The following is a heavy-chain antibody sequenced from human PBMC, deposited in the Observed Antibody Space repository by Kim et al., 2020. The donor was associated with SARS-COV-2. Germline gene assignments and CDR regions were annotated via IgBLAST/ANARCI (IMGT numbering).Heavy chain of an antibody. CDR2: INWNGGST. J-gene: IGHJ6*02. CDR1: GFTFDDYG. Sequence: GGSLRLSCAASGFTFDDYGMSWVRQAPGKGLEWVSGINWNGGSTGYADSVKGRFTISRENAKNSLYLQMNSLRAEDTALYYCARGGARKLLWFGELLESLKRDDFYYYGMDVWGQGTTVTVSS. V-gene: IGHV3-20*04. CDR3: ARGGARKLLWFGELLESLKRDDFYYYGMDV. D-gene: IGHD3-10*01.